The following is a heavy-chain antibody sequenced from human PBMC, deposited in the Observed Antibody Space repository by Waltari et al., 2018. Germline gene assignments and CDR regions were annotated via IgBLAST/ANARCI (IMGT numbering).Heavy chain of an antibody. CDR2: IYHSGST. D-gene: IGHD6-13*01. CDR3: ARASISSSWFDFDY. Sequence: QVQLQESGPGLVKPSETLSLTCAVSGYSISSGYYWGWTRQPPGKGLEWIGGIYHSGSTYYNPSLKSRVTISVDTSKNQFSLKLSSVTAADTAVYYCARASISSSWFDFDYWGQGTLVTVSS. J-gene: IGHJ4*02. V-gene: IGHV4-38-2*01. CDR1: GYSISSGYY.